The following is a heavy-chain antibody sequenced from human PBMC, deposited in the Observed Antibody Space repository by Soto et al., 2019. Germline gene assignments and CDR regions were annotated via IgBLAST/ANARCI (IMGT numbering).Heavy chain of an antibody. CDR2: IWYDGSNK. J-gene: IGHJ6*02. V-gene: IGHV3-33*01. Sequence: GGSLRLSCAASGFTFSSYGMHWVRQAPGKGLEWVAVIWYDGSNKYYADSVKGRFTISRDNSKNTLYLQMNSLRAEDTAVYYCAREELASTVTTTYYGMDVWGQGTTVTVSS. CDR1: GFTFSSYG. CDR3: AREELASTVTTTYYGMDV. D-gene: IGHD4-17*01.